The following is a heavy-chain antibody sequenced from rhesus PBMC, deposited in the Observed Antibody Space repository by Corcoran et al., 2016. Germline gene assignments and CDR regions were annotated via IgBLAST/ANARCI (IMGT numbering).Heavy chain of an antibody. CDR2: FYCGTVST. Sequence: QVPLQESGPGVVRPSATLSLTCAVSGGSIRDTYWSSWLRPTPGKGLEWIGFFYCGTVSTNPALRSRVTISKDTSKNQFSLKLSSMTAADTAVYYCAREASGWYNRFDVWGAGVLVTVSS. V-gene: IGHV4S10*01. CDR3: AREASGWYNRFDV. CDR1: GGSIRDTYW. D-gene: IGHD6-31*01. J-gene: IGHJ5-1*01.